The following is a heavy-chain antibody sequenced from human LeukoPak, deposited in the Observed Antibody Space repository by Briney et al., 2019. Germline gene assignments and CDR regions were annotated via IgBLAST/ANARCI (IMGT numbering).Heavy chain of an antibody. D-gene: IGHD6-13*01. CDR1: GFTFSSYG. CDR2: IWYDGSSK. CDR3: AKDRTVYSRSWYYFDY. V-gene: IGHV3-33*06. J-gene: IGHJ4*02. Sequence: PGRSLRLSCAASGFTFSSYGMHWVRQAPGKGLEWVAVIWYDGSSKYYADSVKGRFTISRDNSKNTLYLQMNSLRAEDTAVYYCAKDRTVYSRSWYYFDYWGQGTLVTVSS.